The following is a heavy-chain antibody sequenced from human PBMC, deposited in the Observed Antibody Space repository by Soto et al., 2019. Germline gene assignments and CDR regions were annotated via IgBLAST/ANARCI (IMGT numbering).Heavy chain of an antibody. CDR2: INPDGGTT. CDR3: ARDTSSWYRVDY. CDR1: GYTFTSYC. J-gene: IGHJ4*02. Sequence: QVLLVQSGAEVKKSGASVKVSCKASGYTFTSYCIHWVRQAPGQGLEWMGIINPDGGTTSYAQKFQGSITMNRDTSTSTLYMELSSLTSDDTAVYYCARDTSSWYRVDYWGQGSLVTVSS. D-gene: IGHD6-13*01. V-gene: IGHV1-46*01.